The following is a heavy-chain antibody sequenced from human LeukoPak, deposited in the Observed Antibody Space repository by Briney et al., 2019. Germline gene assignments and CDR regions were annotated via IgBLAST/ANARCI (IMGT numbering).Heavy chain of an antibody. J-gene: IGHJ4*02. CDR2: IYHSGRT. CDR3: ATSGSYFRFGFDY. Sequence: SETLSLTCTVSGYSISSGYYWGWIRQPPGKGLEWIGSIYHSGRTYYNPSLKSRVTISVDTSKNQFSLKLSSVTAADTAVYYCATSGSYFRFGFDYWGQGTLVTVSS. CDR1: GYSISSGYY. V-gene: IGHV4-38-2*02. D-gene: IGHD1-26*01.